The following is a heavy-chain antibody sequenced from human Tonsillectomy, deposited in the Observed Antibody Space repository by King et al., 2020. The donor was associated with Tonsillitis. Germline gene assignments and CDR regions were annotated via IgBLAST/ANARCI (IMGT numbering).Heavy chain of an antibody. Sequence: QLQESGPGLVKPSETLSLTCTVSGGSISSRSYDWGWIRQPPGKGLEWIGSIYYSGSTYYNPSLKSRVPLSVETSKNQFSPKLSSVTAADKAVYYCASLNSGGYYYSEYNWFDPWGQGTLVTVSS. CDR2: IYYSGST. CDR3: ASLNSGGYYYSEYNWFDP. CDR1: GGSISSRSYD. V-gene: IGHV4-39*01. D-gene: IGHD3-22*01. J-gene: IGHJ5*02.